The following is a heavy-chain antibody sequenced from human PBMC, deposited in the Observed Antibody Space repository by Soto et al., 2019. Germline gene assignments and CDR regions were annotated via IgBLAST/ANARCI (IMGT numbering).Heavy chain of an antibody. CDR1: GYSFTTYW. J-gene: IGHJ4*02. CDR2: IYPGDSDT. V-gene: IGHV5-51*01. D-gene: IGHD2-2*03. CDR3: ARPGYCTATSCHGYDY. Sequence: VESLKISCKGSGYSFTTYWIGGVRQMPGKGLEWIGIIYPGDSDTRYSPSFQGQVTISADRSIVTAYLQSTTVKASDTAMYFCARPGYCTATSCHGYDYWGQGTLVTVSS.